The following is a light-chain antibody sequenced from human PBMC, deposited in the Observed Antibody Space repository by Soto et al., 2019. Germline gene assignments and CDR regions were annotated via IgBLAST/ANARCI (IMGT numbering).Light chain of an antibody. CDR2: AAS. Sequence: IQMTQSPSSLSASVGDRVTITCRASQSISTYLNWYQQTPGKAPKLLIYAASSLQSGVPSRFSGSGSGTDFTLTISSLHPEDSATYYCQQSYSTPPTFGQGTKVEI. J-gene: IGKJ1*01. CDR3: QQSYSTPPT. V-gene: IGKV1-39*01. CDR1: QSISTY.